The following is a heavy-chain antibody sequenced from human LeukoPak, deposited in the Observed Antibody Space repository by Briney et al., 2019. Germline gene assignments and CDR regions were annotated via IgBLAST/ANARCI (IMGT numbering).Heavy chain of an antibody. CDR2: IYTSGRT. D-gene: IGHD4-17*01. V-gene: IGHV4-4*07. Sequence: PSETLSLTCTVSGGSISSYYWNWIRQPAGKGLEWMGRIYTSGRTNYNTSLKSRVTMSADTSKNQLSLKLSSVTAADTAVYYCARDRPLATVTTVDTYGFDPWGQGTLVTVSS. CDR1: GGSISSYY. J-gene: IGHJ5*02. CDR3: ARDRPLATVTTVDTYGFDP.